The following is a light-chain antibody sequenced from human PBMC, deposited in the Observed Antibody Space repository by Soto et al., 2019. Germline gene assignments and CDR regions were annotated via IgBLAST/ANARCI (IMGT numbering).Light chain of an antibody. V-gene: IGLV1-44*01. Sequence: QSVLTQPPSASGTPGQRITISCSGSSSNIGDNPVNWYQQLPGAAPKLLIYINDQRPSGVPDRFSGSKSGTSASLAISGLQPEDEADYYCAGWDDSLNALCGPGTKVNGL. CDR3: AGWDDSLNAL. J-gene: IGLJ1*01. CDR2: IND. CDR1: SSNIGDNP.